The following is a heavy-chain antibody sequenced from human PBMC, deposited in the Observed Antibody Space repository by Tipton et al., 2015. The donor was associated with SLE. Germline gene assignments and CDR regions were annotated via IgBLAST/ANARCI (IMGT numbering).Heavy chain of an antibody. Sequence: QLVQSGAEVKKPGASVKVSCKASGYTFTIYGITWVRQAPGQGLEWMGWISAYNGNTNYAQKLQGRVTMTTDTSTSTAYMELRSLRSDDTAVYYCARADYYDSSGYGAPLFPYDYWGQGTLVTVSS. CDR3: ARADYYDSSGYGAPLFPYDY. CDR1: GYTFTIYG. D-gene: IGHD3-22*01. V-gene: IGHV1-18*01. CDR2: ISAYNGNT. J-gene: IGHJ4*02.